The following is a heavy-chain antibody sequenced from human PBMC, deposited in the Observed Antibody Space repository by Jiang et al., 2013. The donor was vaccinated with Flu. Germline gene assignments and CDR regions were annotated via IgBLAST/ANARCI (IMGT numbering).Heavy chain of an antibody. Sequence: AEVKKPGESLRISCKASGYTFSTSWIAWVRQMPGKGLEWVGLIYPGDSDTRYSPSFEGQVTISADQSTTTAYLQWSSLKASDTAMYYCARQSGGGPWDYNSRGMDVWGQGTTVTVSS. D-gene: IGHD2-15*01. CDR1: GYTFSTSW. V-gene: IGHV5-51*01. CDR2: IYPGDSDT. CDR3: ARQSGGGPWDYNSRGMDV. J-gene: IGHJ6*02.